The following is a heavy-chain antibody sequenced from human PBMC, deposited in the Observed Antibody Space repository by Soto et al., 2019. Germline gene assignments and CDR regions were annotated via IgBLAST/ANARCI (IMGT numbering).Heavy chain of an antibody. CDR1: GGSFSGYY. D-gene: IGHD3-9*01. J-gene: IGHJ4*02. V-gene: IGHV4-34*01. CDR3: ARAEVPAHYDILTGYSNFDY. Sequence: SETLSLTCAVYGGSFSGYYWNWIRQPPGKGLEWIGEINHSGSTNYNPSLKSRVTISVDTSKNQFSLKLSSVTAADTAVYYCARAEVPAHYDILTGYSNFDYWGQGTLVTVSS. CDR2: INHSGST.